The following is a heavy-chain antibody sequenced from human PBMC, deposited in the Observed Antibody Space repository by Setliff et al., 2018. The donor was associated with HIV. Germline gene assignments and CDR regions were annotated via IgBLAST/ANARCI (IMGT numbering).Heavy chain of an antibody. CDR3: ARDEGAYNYAEAVDV. J-gene: IGHJ3*01. CDR2: IGPYNDRT. V-gene: IGHV1-18*01. CDR1: GYKFIAYG. D-gene: IGHD1-26*01. Sequence: ASVKVSCKTSGYKFIAYGMSWVRRAPGQGLEWMGWIGPYNDRTEYAQKFQGRVSLTIDTSASTAYMELRSRRSDDTDVYYCARDEGAYNYAEAVDVWGQGTMVTVSS.